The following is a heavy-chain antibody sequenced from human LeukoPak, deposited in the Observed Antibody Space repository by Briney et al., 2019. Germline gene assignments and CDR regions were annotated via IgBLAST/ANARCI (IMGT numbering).Heavy chain of an antibody. V-gene: IGHV3-48*03. J-gene: IGHJ4*02. CDR2: ISTSGSTI. CDR1: GFTFSSYE. D-gene: IGHD6-13*01. CDR3: ARALPNSWYFFDY. Sequence: GGSLRLSCAASGFTFSSYEMYWVRRAPGKGLEWVSYISTSGSTIYYADSVKGRFTISRDNAKNSLYLQMNSLRAEDTAVYYCARALPNSWYFFDYWGQGILVTVSS.